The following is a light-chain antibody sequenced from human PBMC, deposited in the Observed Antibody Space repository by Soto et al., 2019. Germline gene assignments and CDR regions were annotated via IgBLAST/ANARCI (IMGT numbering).Light chain of an antibody. CDR2: GAS. J-gene: IGKJ4*01. CDR3: QPYRYWPPT. Sequence: EIVMTQSPATLSVSPGERATLSCRASQTLYNNLAWYQQKLGQAPRLLIYGASARATDIPARFSGSGSGTEFTPAISGLQSEDFAIYDWQPYRYWPPTFGGGTKVEIK. CDR1: QTLYNN. V-gene: IGKV3-15*01.